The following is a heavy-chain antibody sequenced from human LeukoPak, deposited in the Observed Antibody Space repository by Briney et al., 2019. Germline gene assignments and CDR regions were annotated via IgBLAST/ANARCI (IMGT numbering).Heavy chain of an antibody. Sequence: GGSMRLSCAAAGCSFKTYAMHWVRKAPGKGLELVAFAPYDGSTKYYADFVKGRFAISRDNSKNTLYLQMNSLRAEDTAVYYCAKGVKVPLLRYFSYYMDVWGKGTTVTISS. J-gene: IGHJ6*03. V-gene: IGHV3-30*02. CDR3: AKGVKVPLLRYFSYYMDV. D-gene: IGHD3-9*01. CDR2: APYDGSTK. CDR1: GCSFKTYA.